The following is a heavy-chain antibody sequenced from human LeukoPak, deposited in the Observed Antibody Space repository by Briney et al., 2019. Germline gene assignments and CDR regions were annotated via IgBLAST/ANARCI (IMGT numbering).Heavy chain of an antibody. Sequence: GGSLRLSCAASGFTFSNYEMNWVRQAPGKGLEWVANMKLDGSEEYYVDSVKGRFTISSDNAKNSLYLQMNSLRVDDTAVYYCARWARYCSSGSCYSWFDPWGQGTLVTVSS. CDR3: ARWARYCSSGSCYSWFDP. V-gene: IGHV3-7*01. CDR2: MKLDGSEE. J-gene: IGHJ5*02. D-gene: IGHD2-15*01. CDR1: GFTFSNYE.